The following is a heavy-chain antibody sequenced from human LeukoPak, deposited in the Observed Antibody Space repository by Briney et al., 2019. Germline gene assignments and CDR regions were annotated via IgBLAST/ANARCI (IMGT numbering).Heavy chain of an antibody. V-gene: IGHV3-20*04. D-gene: IGHD3-3*01. Sequence: GGSLRLSCAASGFTFDDYGMSWVRQAPGKGLEWVSGINWNGGSTGYADSVKGRFTISRDNGKNSLYLQMNSLTAEDTAFYYCARDLRSRFSENFYYYMDVWGKGTTVTVSS. CDR1: GFTFDDYG. CDR3: ARDLRSRFSENFYYYMDV. CDR2: INWNGGST. J-gene: IGHJ6*03.